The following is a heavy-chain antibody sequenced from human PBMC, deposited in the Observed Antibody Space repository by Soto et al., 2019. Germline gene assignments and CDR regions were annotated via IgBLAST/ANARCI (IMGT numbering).Heavy chain of an antibody. CDR2: ISSSSSYI. V-gene: IGHV3-21*01. CDR3: ARHVNSGSYMGDHYSMDV. D-gene: IGHD3-10*01. Sequence: EVQLVESGGGLVKPGGSLRLSCAASGFTLSSYGMNWVRQAPGKGLEWVASISSSSSYIYYADSVKGRSTISRDNAKNSPYLQMNSLRAEDTAVYYCARHVNSGSYMGDHYSMDVWGQGTTVTVSS. J-gene: IGHJ6*02. CDR1: GFTLSSYG.